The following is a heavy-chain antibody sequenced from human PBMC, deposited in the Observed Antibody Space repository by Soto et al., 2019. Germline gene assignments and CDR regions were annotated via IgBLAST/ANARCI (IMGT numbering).Heavy chain of an antibody. V-gene: IGHV1-46*03. J-gene: IGHJ2*01. Sequence: QVQLVQSGAEVKKPGAAVKVSCEASGYTFTSYYMHWVRQAPGQELELMGIINPSGGSTSYAQKFQGRVTMTRDTSTSTVYMELRSLRAEYTAVYYCARDVAAAGNWYFDLRGRGTLVTVSS. CDR3: ARDVAAAGNWYFDL. CDR1: GYTFTSYY. CDR2: INPSGGST. D-gene: IGHD6-13*01.